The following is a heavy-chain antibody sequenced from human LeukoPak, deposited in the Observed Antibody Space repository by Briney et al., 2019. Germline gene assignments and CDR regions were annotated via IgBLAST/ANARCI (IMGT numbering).Heavy chain of an antibody. CDR3: ARDPRGGNDAFDI. D-gene: IGHD3-10*01. V-gene: IGHV3-9*01. J-gene: IGHJ3*02. Sequence: GGSLRLSCAASGFSFDDYGMYWVRQAPGKGLEWVSGISWNSGSIGYADSVKGRFTISRDNAKNSLYLQMNSLRAEDTAVYYCARDPRGGNDAFDIWGQGTMVTVSS. CDR1: GFSFDDYG. CDR2: ISWNSGSI.